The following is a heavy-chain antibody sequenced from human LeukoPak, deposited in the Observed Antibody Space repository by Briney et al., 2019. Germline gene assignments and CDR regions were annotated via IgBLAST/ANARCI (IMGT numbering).Heavy chain of an antibody. D-gene: IGHD3-16*01. CDR1: GYTFTDYF. J-gene: IGHJ5*02. CDR2: INPKSGGT. CDR3: ARAYEYGWFDP. V-gene: IGHV1-2*02. Sequence: ASVKVSCKASGYTFTDYFLHWVRQAPGQGPEWMGWINPKSGGTNYAQKFQGRVTMTRDTSINTGTMELNWLISDDTAVYYCARAYEYGWFDPWGQGTLVTVSS.